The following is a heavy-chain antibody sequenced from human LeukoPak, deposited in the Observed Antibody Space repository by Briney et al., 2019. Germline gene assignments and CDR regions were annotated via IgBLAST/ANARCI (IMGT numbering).Heavy chain of an antibody. J-gene: IGHJ4*02. Sequence: GGSLRLSCAASGFTFSSYSMNWVRQAPGKGLEWVSYISSSSSTIYYADSAKGRFTISRDNAKNSLYLQMNSLRAEDTAVYYCARETRWIQLWISNYFDYWGQGTLVTVSS. CDR3: ARETRWIQLWISNYFDY. V-gene: IGHV3-48*01. D-gene: IGHD5-18*01. CDR1: GFTFSSYS. CDR2: ISSSSSTI.